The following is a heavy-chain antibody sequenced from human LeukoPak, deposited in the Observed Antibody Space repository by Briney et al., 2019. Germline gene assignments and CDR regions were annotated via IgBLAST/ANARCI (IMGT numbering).Heavy chain of an antibody. CDR2: INLSGGST. V-gene: IGHV1-46*01. Sequence: ASVKVSCKASGYTFTSYYMHWVRQAPGQGLEWMGIINLSGGSTSYAQKFQGRVTMTRDTSTSTVYMELSSLRSEDTAVYYCARDESGSYLLSGSNQRAINYYYYYYMDVWGKGTTVTVSS. CDR3: ARDESGSYLLSGSNQRAINYYYYYYMDV. CDR1: GYTFTSYY. D-gene: IGHD1-26*01. J-gene: IGHJ6*03.